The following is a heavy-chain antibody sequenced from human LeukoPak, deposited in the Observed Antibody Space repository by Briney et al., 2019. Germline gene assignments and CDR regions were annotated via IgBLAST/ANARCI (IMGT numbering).Heavy chain of an antibody. D-gene: IGHD3-10*01. CDR3: ARAPSVWYFDL. V-gene: IGHV3-20*04. Sequence: SGGSLRLSCAASGFTFDDYGMSWVRPAPGKGLEWVSGINWNGGSTGYADSVKGRFTISRDNAKNSLYLQMNSLSAEDTALYYCARAPSVWYFDLWGRGTLVTVSP. J-gene: IGHJ2*01. CDR1: GFTFDDYG. CDR2: INWNGGST.